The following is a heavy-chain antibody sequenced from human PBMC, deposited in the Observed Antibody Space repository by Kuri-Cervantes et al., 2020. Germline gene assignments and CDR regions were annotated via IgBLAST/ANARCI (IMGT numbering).Heavy chain of an antibody. CDR1: GFSLSTYW. D-gene: IGHD3-22*01. V-gene: IGHV3-7*01. J-gene: IGHJ4*02. CDR2: IKQDGSAQ. CDR3: AKVGRDSYYYDSSGYYDRWYFDY. Sequence: GESLKISCAASGFSLSTYWMNWVRQAPGKGLEWVANIKQDGSAQYYVDSVRGRFTISRDNSKNTLYLQMNSLRAEDTAVYYCAKVGRDSYYYDSSGYYDRWYFDYRGQGTLVTVSS.